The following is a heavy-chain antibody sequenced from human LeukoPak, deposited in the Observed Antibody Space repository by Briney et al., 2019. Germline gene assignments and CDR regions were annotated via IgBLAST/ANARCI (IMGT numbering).Heavy chain of an antibody. Sequence: GGSLRLSCAASGSTFGNYYMSWVRQAPGKGLEWVAVIWGDENHKYHGDSVRGRFTISRDNAKNTLYLQMDSLRVEDTAVYYCARDVGSAPFDYWGQGTLVTVSS. CDR2: IWGDENHK. J-gene: IGHJ4*02. V-gene: IGHV3-33*08. CDR3: ARDVGSAPFDY. CDR1: GSTFGNYY. D-gene: IGHD6-25*01.